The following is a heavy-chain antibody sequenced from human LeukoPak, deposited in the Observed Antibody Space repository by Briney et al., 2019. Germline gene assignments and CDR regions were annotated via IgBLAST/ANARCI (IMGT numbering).Heavy chain of an antibody. CDR2: ISSSGSTI. D-gene: IGHD3-10*01. V-gene: IGHV3-11*01. CDR1: GFTFSDYY. J-gene: IGHJ4*02. Sequence: GGSLRLSCAASGFTFSDYYMSWIRQAPGKGLEWVSYISSSGSTIYYADSVKGRFTISRDNAKNSLYLQMNSLRAEDTAVYYCASSYYYGSGSYYKWAYWGQGTLVTVSS. CDR3: ASSYYYGSGSYYKWAY.